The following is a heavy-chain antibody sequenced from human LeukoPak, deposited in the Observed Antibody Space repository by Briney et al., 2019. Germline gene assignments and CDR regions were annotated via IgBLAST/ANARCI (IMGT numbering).Heavy chain of an antibody. J-gene: IGHJ4*02. Sequence: ASVTVSCKASGYTFSSNDINWVRQATGQGLEWMGWMNPHSGNTGYAQKFQGRVTITRNSSISTAYMELSSLRSEDTAVYYCARGHDYYGSGSYFTLFDYWGQGTLVTVSS. D-gene: IGHD3-10*01. CDR1: GYTFSSND. CDR3: ARGHDYYGSGSYFTLFDY. CDR2: MNPHSGNT. V-gene: IGHV1-8*01.